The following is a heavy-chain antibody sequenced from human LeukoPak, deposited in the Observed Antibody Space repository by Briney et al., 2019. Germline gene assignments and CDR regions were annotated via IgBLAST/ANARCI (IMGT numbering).Heavy chain of an antibody. J-gene: IGHJ4*02. D-gene: IGHD6-13*01. CDR2: IYYSGST. CDR3: ARGQYSSSWYLDY. V-gene: IGHV4-31*03. Sequence: PSETLSLTCTVSGGSISSGGYYWSWIRQHPGKGLEWIGYIYYSGSTYYNPSLKSRVTISVDTSKNQFSLKLSSVTAADTAVYYCARGQYSSSWYLDYWGQGTLVTVSS. CDR1: GGSISSGGYY.